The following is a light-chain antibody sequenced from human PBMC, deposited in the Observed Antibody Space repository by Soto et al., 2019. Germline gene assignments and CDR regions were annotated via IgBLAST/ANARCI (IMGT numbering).Light chain of an antibody. CDR2: AAS. V-gene: IGKV1-39*01. Sequence: DIQMTQSPSSLSASIGDRVTISCRESQDIGAYVNWYQHKQGKAPRVLMYAASNLKSGVPPRFSGSGVGRDFTLTISDLQTEDFATYYCQHSYSTRTFGQGTKVERK. CDR1: QDIGAY. J-gene: IGKJ1*01. CDR3: QHSYSTRT.